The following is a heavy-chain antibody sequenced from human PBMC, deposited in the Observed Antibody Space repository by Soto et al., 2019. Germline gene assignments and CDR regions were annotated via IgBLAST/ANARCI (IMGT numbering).Heavy chain of an antibody. CDR3: ARDRKYYYDSSGLDL. J-gene: IGHJ2*01. Sequence: EVQLVESGGGLVQPGGSLRLSCAASGFTFSSYDMHWVRQATGKGLEWVSAIGTAGDTYYPGSVKGRFTISRENAKNSLYLQMNSLRAGDTAVYYCARDRKYYYDSSGLDLWGRGTLVTVSS. D-gene: IGHD3-22*01. CDR2: IGTAGDT. V-gene: IGHV3-13*01. CDR1: GFTFSSYD.